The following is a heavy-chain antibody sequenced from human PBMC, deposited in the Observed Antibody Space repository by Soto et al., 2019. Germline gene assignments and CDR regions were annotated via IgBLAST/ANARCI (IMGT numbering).Heavy chain of an antibody. CDR1: GFTFSDYY. J-gene: IGHJ6*02. D-gene: IGHD3-16*01. Sequence: QVQLVESGGGLVKPGGSLRVSCAASGFTFSDYYMTWIRQAPGKGLEWVSYISSRSRFIKDADSVKGRFIISRDNAKNSLSLQMNGLRVEDTAIYYCAGVRSYGYGPGAMDVWGQGTTVTVSS. V-gene: IGHV3-11*06. CDR2: ISSRSRFI. CDR3: AGVRSYGYGPGAMDV.